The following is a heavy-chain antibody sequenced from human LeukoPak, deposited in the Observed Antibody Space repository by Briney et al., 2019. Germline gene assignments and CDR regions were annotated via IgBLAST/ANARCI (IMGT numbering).Heavy chain of an antibody. Sequence: PGGSLRLSCAASGFTFSSYSMNWVRQAPSKGLEWVAVISYDGSNKYYADSVKGRFTISRDNSKNTLYLQMNSLRAEDTAVYYCAKDTYYYDSSGDYWGQGTLVTVSS. J-gene: IGHJ4*02. D-gene: IGHD3-22*01. V-gene: IGHV3-30*18. CDR3: AKDTYYYDSSGDY. CDR1: GFTFSSYS. CDR2: ISYDGSNK.